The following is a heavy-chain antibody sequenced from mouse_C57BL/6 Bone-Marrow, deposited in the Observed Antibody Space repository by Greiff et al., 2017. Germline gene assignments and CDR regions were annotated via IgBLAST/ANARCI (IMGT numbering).Heavy chain of an antibody. D-gene: IGHD2-3*01. J-gene: IGHJ1*03. CDR1: GYTFTSYW. V-gene: IGHV1-69*01. CDR2: IDPSDSYT. Sequence: QVQLQQSGAELVMPGASVKLSCKASGYTFTSYWMHWVKQRPGQGLEWIGEIDPSDSYTNYNQKFKGKSTLTVDKSSSTAYMQLSSLTSEDSAVYYCASKRDDGYYSWYFDVWGTGTTVTVSS. CDR3: ASKRDDGYYSWYFDV.